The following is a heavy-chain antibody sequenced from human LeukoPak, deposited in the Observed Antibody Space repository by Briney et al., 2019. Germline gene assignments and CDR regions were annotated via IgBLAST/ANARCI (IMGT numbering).Heavy chain of an antibody. Sequence: ASVKVSCKASGYTFTDYCMHWVRQAPGQGLESMGWINPNSGGTNYAQKFQGRVAMTRDTSISTAYMELSRLTSDDTAVYYCASGGVAVAGSAIDYWGQGTLVTVSS. CDR3: ASGGVAVAGSAIDY. CDR2: INPNSGGT. D-gene: IGHD6-19*01. V-gene: IGHV1-2*02. J-gene: IGHJ4*02. CDR1: GYTFTDYC.